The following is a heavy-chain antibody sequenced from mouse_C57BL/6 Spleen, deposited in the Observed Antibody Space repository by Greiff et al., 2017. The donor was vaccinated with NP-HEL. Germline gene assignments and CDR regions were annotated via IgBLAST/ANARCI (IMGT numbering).Heavy chain of an antibody. CDR2: IYPGDGDT. V-gene: IGHV1-80*01. D-gene: IGHD3-2*02. Sequence: VHVKQSGAELVKPGASVKISCKASGYAFSSYWMNWVKQRPGKGLEWIGQIYPGDGDTNYNGKFKGKATLTADKSSSTAYIQLSSLTSEDSAVYFCASPTAQATSWFAYWGQGTLVTVSA. J-gene: IGHJ3*01. CDR3: ASPTAQATSWFAY. CDR1: GYAFSSYW.